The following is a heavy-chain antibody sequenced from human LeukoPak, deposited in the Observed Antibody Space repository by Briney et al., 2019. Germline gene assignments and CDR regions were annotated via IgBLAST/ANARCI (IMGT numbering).Heavy chain of an antibody. CDR1: GYTFTGYY. D-gene: IGHD1-26*01. CDR3: ARDPIVGVPGGWFDP. V-gene: IGHV1-2*02. J-gene: IGHJ5*02. CDR2: INPNSGGT. Sequence: ASVKVSCKASGYTFTGYYIHWVRQAPGQGLEWMGWINPNSGGTNYAQKFQGRVTMTRDTSISTAYMELSRLRSDDTAVYYCARDPIVGVPGGWFDPWGQGTLVTVSS.